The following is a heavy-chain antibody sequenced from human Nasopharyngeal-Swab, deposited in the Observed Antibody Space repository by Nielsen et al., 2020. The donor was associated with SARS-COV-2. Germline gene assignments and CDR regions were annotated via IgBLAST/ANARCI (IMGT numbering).Heavy chain of an antibody. CDR1: GGSFSGYY. D-gene: IGHD3-22*01. CDR3: AKQWGITMIVVLTPQYIDY. V-gene: IGHV4-34*01. CDR2: INHSGST. Sequence: SETLSLTCAVYGGSFSGYYWSWIRQPPGKGLEWIGEINHSGSTNYNPSLKSRVTISVDTSKNQFSLKLSSVTAADTAVYYCAKQWGITMIVVLTPQYIDYWGQGTLVTVSS. J-gene: IGHJ4*02.